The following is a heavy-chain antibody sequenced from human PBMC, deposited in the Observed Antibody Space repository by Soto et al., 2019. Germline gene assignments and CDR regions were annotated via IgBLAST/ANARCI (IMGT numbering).Heavy chain of an antibody. J-gene: IGHJ5*02. CDR1: GGSISSYY. Sequence: SETLSLTCTVSGGSISSYYWSWIRQPPGKGLEWIGYIYYSGSTNYDPSLKSRVTISVDTSKNQFSLKLSSVTAADTAVYYCARAIAAAGSNWFDPWGQGTLVTVSS. CDR2: IYYSGST. V-gene: IGHV4-59*08. D-gene: IGHD6-13*01. CDR3: ARAIAAAGSNWFDP.